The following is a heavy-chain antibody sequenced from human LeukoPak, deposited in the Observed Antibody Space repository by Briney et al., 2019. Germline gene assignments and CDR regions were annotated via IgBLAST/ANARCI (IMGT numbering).Heavy chain of an antibody. CDR3: ARWGVVIVVVPAAMPNWFDP. J-gene: IGHJ5*02. CDR2: INPNSGGT. V-gene: IGHV1-2*02. D-gene: IGHD2-2*01. Sequence: ASVKVSCKASGYTFTGYYMHWVRQAPGQRLEWMGWINPNSGGTNYAQKFQGRVTMTRDTSLGTAYMELSRLRSDDTAVYYCARWGVVIVVVPAAMPNWFDPWGQGTLVTVSS. CDR1: GYTFTGYY.